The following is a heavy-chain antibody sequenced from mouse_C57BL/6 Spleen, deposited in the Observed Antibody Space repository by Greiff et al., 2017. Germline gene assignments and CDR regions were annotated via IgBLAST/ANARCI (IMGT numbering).Heavy chain of an antibody. CDR1: GFNIKDYY. CDR2: IDPEDGET. D-gene: IGHD1-1*01. V-gene: IGHV14-2*01. Sequence: EVKLVESGAELVKPGASVKLSCTASGFNIKDYYMHWVKQRTEQGLEWIGRIDPEDGETKYAPKFQGKATITADTSSRAAYLQLSSLTSEDTAVYYCADYYGSSGWFAYWGQGTLVTVSA. J-gene: IGHJ3*01. CDR3: ADYYGSSGWFAY.